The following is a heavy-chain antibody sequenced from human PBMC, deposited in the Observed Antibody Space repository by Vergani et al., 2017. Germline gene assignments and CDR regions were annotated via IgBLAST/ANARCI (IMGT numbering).Heavy chain of an antibody. CDR3: ATHGNVDTAKAPLRYYYYYMDV. J-gene: IGHJ6*03. Sequence: QVQLVQSGAEVKKPGASVKVSCKASGYTFTGYYMHWVRQAPGQGLEWMGWINPNSGGTNYAQKFQGRVTMTRDTSISTAYMELSRLRSDDTAVYYCATHGNVDTAKAPLRYYYYYMDVWGKGTTVTVSS. CDR1: GYTFTGYY. D-gene: IGHD5-18*01. V-gene: IGHV1-2*02. CDR2: INPNSGGT.